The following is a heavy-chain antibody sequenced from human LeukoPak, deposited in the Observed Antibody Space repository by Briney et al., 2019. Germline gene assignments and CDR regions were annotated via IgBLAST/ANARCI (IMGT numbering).Heavy chain of an antibody. CDR1: GFTFSSYW. V-gene: IGHV3-74*01. CDR3: AYPYYDILTGYSVGNTAFDP. Sequence: GGSLRLSCAASGFTFSSYWMHWVRQAPGKGLVWVGRINSDGSSTSYADSVKGRFTISRDNAKNSLLLQMNSLRAEDTAVYYWAYPYYDILTGYSVGNTAFDPWGQGTLVTVSS. CDR2: INSDGSST. J-gene: IGHJ5*02. D-gene: IGHD3-9*01.